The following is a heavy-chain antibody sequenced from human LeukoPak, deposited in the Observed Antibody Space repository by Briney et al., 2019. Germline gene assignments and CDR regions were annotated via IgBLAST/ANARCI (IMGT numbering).Heavy chain of an antibody. CDR3: ARGGPRRDGYNGDY. D-gene: IGHD5-24*01. Sequence: SETLSLTCTVSGGSISSYYWSWIRQPPGKGLEWIGYIYYSGSTNYNPSLKSRVTISVDTSKNQFSLKLSSVTAADTAIYYCARGGPRRDGYNGDYWGQGTLVTVSS. CDR1: GGSISSYY. CDR2: IYYSGST. V-gene: IGHV4-59*01. J-gene: IGHJ4*02.